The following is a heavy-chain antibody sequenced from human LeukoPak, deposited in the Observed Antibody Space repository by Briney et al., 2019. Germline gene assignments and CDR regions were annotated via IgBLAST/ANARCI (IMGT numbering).Heavy chain of an antibody. D-gene: IGHD3-10*01. CDR3: AREWYYGSGSYLP. CDR2: IYSGGST. Sequence: PGGSLRLSCAASGFTVSSTYMSWVRQAPGKGLEWVSVIYSGGSTYYADSVKGRFTISRDNSKNTLYLQMNSLRAEDTAVYYCAREWYYGSGSYLPWGQGTLVTVSS. V-gene: IGHV3-66*01. J-gene: IGHJ5*02. CDR1: GFTVSSTY.